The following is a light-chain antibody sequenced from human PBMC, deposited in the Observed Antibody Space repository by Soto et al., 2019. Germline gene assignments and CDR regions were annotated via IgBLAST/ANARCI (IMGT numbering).Light chain of an antibody. V-gene: IGLV2-14*01. CDR2: EVS. J-gene: IGLJ1*01. Sequence: QSVLTQPASVSGSPGQSITISCTGTSSDIGTYNYVSWYQQHPGKAPKLMIYEVSNRPSGLSNRFFGSKSGNTASLTISGLQAEDEADYYCSSYTSISTLYVFGTGTKVTVL. CDR1: SSDIGTYNY. CDR3: SSYTSISTLYV.